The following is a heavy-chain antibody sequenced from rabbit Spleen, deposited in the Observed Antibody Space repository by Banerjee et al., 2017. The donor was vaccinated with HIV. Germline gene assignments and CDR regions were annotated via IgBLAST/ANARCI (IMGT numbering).Heavy chain of an antibody. CDR1: GFSFSSRYY. V-gene: IGHV1S40*01. CDR2: IYTTGTWT. CDR3: VRGWSGGIDNYVDYFNL. Sequence: QSLEESGGDLVKPGASLTLTCTASGFSFSSRYYMCWVRQAPGKGLEWIACIYTTGTWTYYATWAKGRFTISKTASTTVTLQMTSLTAADTATYFCVRGWSGGIDNYVDYFNLWGPGTLVTVS. J-gene: IGHJ4*01. D-gene: IGHD4-2*01.